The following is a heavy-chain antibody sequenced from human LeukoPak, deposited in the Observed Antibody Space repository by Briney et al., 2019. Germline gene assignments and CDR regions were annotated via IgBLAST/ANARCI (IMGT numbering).Heavy chain of an antibody. J-gene: IGHJ4*02. CDR1: GYTFTSYY. V-gene: IGHV1-46*01. CDR3: AASIAVAGYDY. CDR2: INPSGGST. Sequence: ASVKVSCKASGYTFTSYYMHWVRQAPGQGLEWMGIINPSGGSTSYAQKFQGWVTMTRDTSISTAYMELSRLRSDDTAVCYCAASIAVAGYDYWGQGTLVTVSS. D-gene: IGHD6-19*01.